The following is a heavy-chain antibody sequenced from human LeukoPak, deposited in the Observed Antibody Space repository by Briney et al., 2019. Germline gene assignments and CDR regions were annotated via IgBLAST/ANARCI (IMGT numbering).Heavy chain of an antibody. J-gene: IGHJ6*02. CDR2: ISRSSSFI. D-gene: IGHD3-9*01. CDR3: ARDQSSYDDILTGYLFYYAMDV. V-gene: IGHV3-21*01. Sequence: SGGSLRLSCAASGFTFSSSAMSWVRQAPGKGLEWVSSISRSSSFIYYADSVKGRFTISRDNAKNSLYLQMNSLRAEDTAVYYCARDQSSYDDILTGYLFYYAMDVWGQGTTVTASS. CDR1: GFTFSSSA.